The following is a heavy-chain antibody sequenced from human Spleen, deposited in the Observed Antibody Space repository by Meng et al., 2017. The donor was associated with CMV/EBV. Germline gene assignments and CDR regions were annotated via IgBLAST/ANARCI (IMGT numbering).Heavy chain of an antibody. CDR1: GYSFTNYW. CDR2: IYPDDSDN. Sequence: KVSCKGSGYSFTNYWIAWVRQMPGKGLEWMGTIYPDDSDNRYGPSFRGQVIMSVDKSINTAYLQWSSLKASDTAIYYCARQRAGYDSSGYYHYWGQGTLVTVSS. CDR3: ARQRAGYDSSGYYHY. J-gene: IGHJ4*02. V-gene: IGHV5-51*01. D-gene: IGHD3-22*01.